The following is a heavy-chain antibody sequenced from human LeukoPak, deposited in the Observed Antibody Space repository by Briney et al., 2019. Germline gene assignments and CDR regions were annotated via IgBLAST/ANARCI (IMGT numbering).Heavy chain of an antibody. CDR3: ARQYSSGWYAYWYFDL. CDR2: INHSGST. D-gene: IGHD6-19*01. CDR1: GGSFSGYY. V-gene: IGHV4-34*01. J-gene: IGHJ2*01. Sequence: PSEILSLTCAVYGGSFSGYYWSWIRQPPGKGLEWIGEINHSGSTNYNPSLKSRVTISVDTSKNQFSLKLSSVTAADTAVYYCARQYSSGWYAYWYFDLWGRGTLVTVSS.